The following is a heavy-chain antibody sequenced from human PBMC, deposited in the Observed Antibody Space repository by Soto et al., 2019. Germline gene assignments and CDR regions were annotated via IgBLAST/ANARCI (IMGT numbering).Heavy chain of an antibody. CDR2: ISYDGRNK. J-gene: IGHJ6*02. Sequence: PVVSLRLSCAASGFTFSNYGMHWVRQAPGKGLERVAVISYDGRNKYYADSVKGRFTISRDNSKNTLYLQMSSLRPEDTAVYYCVKDGSSGWPYYYGMDVWGQGTTVTVSS. D-gene: IGHD6-19*01. CDR1: GFTFSNYG. V-gene: IGHV3-30*18. CDR3: VKDGSSGWPYYYGMDV.